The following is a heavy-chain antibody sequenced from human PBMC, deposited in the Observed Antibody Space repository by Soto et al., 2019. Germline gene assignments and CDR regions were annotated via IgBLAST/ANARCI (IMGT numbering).Heavy chain of an antibody. CDR3: AKEAAAGEFDY. J-gene: IGHJ4*02. CDR1: GFTFDDYT. CDR2: ISWDGGST. Sequence: EVQLVESGGVVVQPGGSLRLSCAASGFTFDDYTMHWARQAPGKGLEWVSLISWDGGSTYYADSVKGRFTISRDNSKNSLYLQMNSLRTEDTALYYCAKEAAAGEFDYWGQGTLVTVSS. D-gene: IGHD6-13*01. V-gene: IGHV3-43*01.